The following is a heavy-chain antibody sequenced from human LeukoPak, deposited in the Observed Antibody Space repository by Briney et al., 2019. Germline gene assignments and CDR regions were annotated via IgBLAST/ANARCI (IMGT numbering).Heavy chain of an antibody. CDR3: ARDLGYGALDP. D-gene: IGHD4-17*01. CDR1: GFTFSSYW. Sequence: GGSLRLSCAASGFTFSSYWMNWVRQAPGKGLKWVALINPDGSQTNYVDSVKGRFTISRDNAENSLYLQMNSLRAEDTAVYYCARDLGYGALDPWGQGTLVTVSS. CDR2: INPDGSQT. J-gene: IGHJ5*02. V-gene: IGHV3-7*01.